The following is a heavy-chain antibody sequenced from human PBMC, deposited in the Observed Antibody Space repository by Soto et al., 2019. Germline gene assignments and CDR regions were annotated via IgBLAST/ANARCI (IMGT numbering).Heavy chain of an antibody. CDR3: ATGPLRFLEWSEKRPFDY. V-gene: IGHV1-24*01. CDR2: FDPEDGET. D-gene: IGHD3-3*01. CDR1: GYTLTELS. J-gene: IGHJ4*02. Sequence: GASVKVSCKVSGYTLTELSMHWVRQAPGKGLEWMGGFDPEDGETIYAQKFQGRVTMTEDTSTDTAYMELSSLRSEDTAVYYCATGPLRFLEWSEKRPFDYWGQGTLVTVSS.